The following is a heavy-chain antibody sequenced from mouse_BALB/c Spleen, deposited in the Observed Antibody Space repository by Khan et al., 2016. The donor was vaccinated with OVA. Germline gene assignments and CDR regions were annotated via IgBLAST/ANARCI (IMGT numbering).Heavy chain of an antibody. CDR3: ATSYFYGYYFDY. CDR1: GFTFNSYG. D-gene: IGHD1-1*01. Sequence: EVQLQESGGGLVQPGGSRKLSCEASGFTFNSYGMHWVRQAPEKGLEWVAYISGDSNTLYYADTVKGRFTISRDNPKNTLFLQMTSLMSEDTAMYYCATSYFYGYYFDYWGPGTTLTV. J-gene: IGHJ2*01. V-gene: IGHV5-17*02. CDR2: ISGDSNTL.